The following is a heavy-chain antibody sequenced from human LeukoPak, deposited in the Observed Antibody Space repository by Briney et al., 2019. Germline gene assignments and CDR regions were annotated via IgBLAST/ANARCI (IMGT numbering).Heavy chain of an antibody. CDR1: GFTFSSYS. CDR3: AREITMVPGNFDY. J-gene: IGHJ4*02. Sequence: GGSLRLSCAASGFTFSSYSMNWVRQAPGKGLEWISYISSSSSTIYYADSVKGRFTISRDNVKNSLYLQMSSLRSEDTAVYYCAREITMVPGNFDYWGQGTLVTVSS. V-gene: IGHV3-48*01. CDR2: ISSSSSTI. D-gene: IGHD3-10*01.